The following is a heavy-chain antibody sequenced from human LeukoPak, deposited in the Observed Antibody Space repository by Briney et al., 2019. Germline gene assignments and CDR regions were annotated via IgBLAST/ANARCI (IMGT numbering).Heavy chain of an antibody. J-gene: IGHJ3*02. V-gene: IGHV5-51*01. CDR2: IYPGDSDT. CDR3: ARPREEGTAMGLRAFDI. D-gene: IGHD5-18*01. Sequence: GESLKISCKGSGYSFNSYSISWVRQLPVKGLEWMGIIYPGDSDTRYSPSFQGQVTISADKSISTAYLQWSSLKASDTAMYYCARPREEGTAMGLRAFDIWGQGTMVTVSS. CDR1: GYSFNSYS.